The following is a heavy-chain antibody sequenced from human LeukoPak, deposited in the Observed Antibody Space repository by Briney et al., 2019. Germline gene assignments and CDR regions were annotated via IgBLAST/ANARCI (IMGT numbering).Heavy chain of an antibody. J-gene: IGHJ4*02. CDR1: GFTFSSYS. CDR2: ISSSSSYI. D-gene: IGHD3-3*01. V-gene: IGHV3-21*01. CDR3: ARGSYDFWSGHDIY. Sequence: GGSLRLSCAASGFTFSSYSMTWVRQAPGKGLEWVSSISSSSSYIYYADSVKGRFTISRDNAKNSLYLQMNSLRAEDTAVYYCARGSYDFWSGHDIYWGQGTLVTVSS.